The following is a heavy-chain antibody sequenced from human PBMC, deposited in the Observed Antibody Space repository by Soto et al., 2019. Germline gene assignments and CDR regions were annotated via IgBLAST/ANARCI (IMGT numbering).Heavy chain of an antibody. J-gene: IGHJ4*02. CDR2: IIPILGIA. Sequence: GASVNVYCKAAGGAFSSYTISWVRQAPGQGLEWMGRIIPILGIANYAQKFQGRVTITADKSTSTAYMELSSLRSEDTAVYYCARDLPPVVVVAATIWGQGTLVTVSS. D-gene: IGHD2-15*01. CDR3: ARDLPPVVVVAATI. V-gene: IGHV1-69*04. CDR1: GGAFSSYT.